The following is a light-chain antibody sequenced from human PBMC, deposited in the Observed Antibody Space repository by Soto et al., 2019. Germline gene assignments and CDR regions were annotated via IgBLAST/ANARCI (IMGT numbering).Light chain of an antibody. V-gene: IGKV1-5*03. J-gene: IGKJ1*01. CDR1: QSISVW. Sequence: DIQITQSPSTLSASVGDRVTITCRASQSISVWLAWYAQTAGKAPNLLIYKASRLESGVPSRFSGSGAETEFTLTISGLQPGDSATYYCQQYNSYSPTFGQGTKVDIK. CDR2: KAS. CDR3: QQYNSYSPT.